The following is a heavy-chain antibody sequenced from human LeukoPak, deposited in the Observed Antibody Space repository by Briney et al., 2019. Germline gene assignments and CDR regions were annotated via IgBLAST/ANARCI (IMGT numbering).Heavy chain of an antibody. D-gene: IGHD3-3*01. CDR3: ARDRSDYDFWSGYPLHVAFDI. CDR1: GFTFSSYS. J-gene: IGHJ3*02. Sequence: GGSLRLSCAASGFTFSSYSMNWVRQAPGKGLEWVSSISSSSSYIYYADSVKGRFTISRDNAKNSLYLQMNSLRAEDTAVYYCARDRSDYDFWSGYPLHVAFDIWGQGTMVTVSS. CDR2: ISSSSSYI. V-gene: IGHV3-21*01.